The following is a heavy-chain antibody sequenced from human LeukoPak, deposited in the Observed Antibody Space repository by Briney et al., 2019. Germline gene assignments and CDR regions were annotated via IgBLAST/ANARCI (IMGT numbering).Heavy chain of an antibody. CDR1: GGTFSSYA. Sequence: ASVKVSCKASGGTFSSYAISWVRQAPGQGLEWMGGIIPIFGTANYAQKFQGRVTITADKSTSTAYMELSSLRSEDTAVYYCARGWGGYDYNYYYGMDVWGQGTTVTVSS. V-gene: IGHV1-69*06. CDR3: ARGWGGYDYNYYYGMDV. D-gene: IGHD5-12*01. CDR2: IIPIFGTA. J-gene: IGHJ6*02.